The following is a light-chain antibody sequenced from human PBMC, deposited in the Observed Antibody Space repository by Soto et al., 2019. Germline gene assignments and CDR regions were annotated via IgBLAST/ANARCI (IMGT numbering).Light chain of an antibody. Sequence: DIQMTQSPSSVSASVGDRVTITCRASQAISTWLAWYQQKPGKAPRLLIYAASNLQTGVPSRFSGSGSGTDFTLTISSLQPEDFATYYCQQANSFPRTFGQGTKVEIK. CDR1: QAISTW. V-gene: IGKV1D-12*01. CDR2: AAS. CDR3: QQANSFPRT. J-gene: IGKJ1*01.